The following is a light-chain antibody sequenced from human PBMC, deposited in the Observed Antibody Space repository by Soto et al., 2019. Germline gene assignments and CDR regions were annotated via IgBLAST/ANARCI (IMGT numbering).Light chain of an antibody. CDR2: DVS. J-gene: IGLJ1*01. CDR1: SSDVGGYNY. V-gene: IGLV2-14*01. Sequence: QSVLTQPASVSGSPGQSITISCTGTSSDVGGYNYVSWYQQHPGKAPKLMIYDVSNRPSGVSNRFSGSKSGNTASLTISGLRAEDEADYYCSSYTSSSTTIFGTGTKLTVL. CDR3: SSYTSSSTTI.